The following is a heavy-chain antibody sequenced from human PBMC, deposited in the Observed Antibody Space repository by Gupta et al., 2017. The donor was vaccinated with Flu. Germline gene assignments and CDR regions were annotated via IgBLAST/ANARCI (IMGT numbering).Heavy chain of an antibody. CDR3: AKTGTTGYFYMDV. V-gene: IGHV3-30*18. CDR2: ISYDGDKT. Sequence: QGQWVESGGGVVQPGRSLRLACAGAGLVFGSYGLNGVRQAPGKGLEWVAMISYDGDKTSYVDSVKGRFTVSRDNSRDTLYLQMNSLTDDDTAVYYCAKTGTTGYFYMDVWGNGTTVIVSS. CDR1: GLVFGSYG. J-gene: IGHJ6*03. D-gene: IGHD1-7*01.